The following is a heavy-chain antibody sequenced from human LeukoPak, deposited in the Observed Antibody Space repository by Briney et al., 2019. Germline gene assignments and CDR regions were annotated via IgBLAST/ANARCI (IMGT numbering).Heavy chain of an antibody. D-gene: IGHD3-10*01. V-gene: IGHV4-34*01. J-gene: IGHJ4*02. CDR3: ARAVNSADVYGPDFFDY. CDR1: GGSFSGYY. CDR2: INHSGST. Sequence: SETLSLTCAVYGGSFSGYYWSWIRQPPGKGLEWIGEINHSGSTNYNPSLKSRVTISVDTSKNQFSLKLSSVTAADTAVYYCARAVNSADVYGPDFFDYWGQGTLVTVSS.